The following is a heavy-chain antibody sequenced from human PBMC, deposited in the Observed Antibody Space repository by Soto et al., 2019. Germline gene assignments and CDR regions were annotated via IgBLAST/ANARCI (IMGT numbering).Heavy chain of an antibody. CDR2: NYYSGST. V-gene: IGHV4-59*01. J-gene: IGHJ6*02. CDR3: ARGIAVAVNYYYYGMDV. Sequence: PSETLSLTCTVSGGSISSYYWSWIRQPPGKGLEWIGYNYYSGSTNYNPSLKSRVTISIDTSKNQFSLKLSSVTAADTAVYYCARGIAVAVNYYYYGMDVWGQGTTVTVSS. CDR1: GGSISSYY. D-gene: IGHD6-19*01.